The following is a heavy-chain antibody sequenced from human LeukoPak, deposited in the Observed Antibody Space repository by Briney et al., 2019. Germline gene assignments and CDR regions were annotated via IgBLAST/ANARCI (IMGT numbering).Heavy chain of an antibody. J-gene: IGHJ4*02. V-gene: IGHV4-39*01. CDR3: ARLLSSGWYLGLDY. CDR1: GGSISSSSYY. D-gene: IGHD6-19*01. CDR2: IYYSGST. Sequence: SETLSLTCTVSGGSISSSSYYWGWIRQPPGKGLEWIGSIYYSGSTYYNPSLKSRVTISVDTSKNQFSLKLSSVTAADTAVYYCARLLSSGWYLGLDYWGQGTLVTVSS.